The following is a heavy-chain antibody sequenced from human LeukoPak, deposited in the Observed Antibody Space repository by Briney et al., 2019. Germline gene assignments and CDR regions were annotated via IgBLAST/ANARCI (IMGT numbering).Heavy chain of an antibody. J-gene: IGHJ4*02. D-gene: IGHD3-16*01. CDR1: GFTFSSYW. CDR2: IKQDGGEK. Sequence: GGSLRLSCAVSGFTFSSYWMNWVRQAPGKGLEWVASIKQDGGEKSYVDSVKGRFTISRDNAKNSLYLQMNSLRAEDTAVYYCAKEAPGGYFDYCGQGTLVTVSS. CDR3: AKEAPGGYFDY. V-gene: IGHV3-7*01.